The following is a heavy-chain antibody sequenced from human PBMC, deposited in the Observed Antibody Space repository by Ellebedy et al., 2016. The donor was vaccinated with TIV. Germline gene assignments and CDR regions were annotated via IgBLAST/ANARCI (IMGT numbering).Heavy chain of an antibody. V-gene: IGHV1-69*06. Sequence: SVKVSXKASGGTFSSYAISWVRQAPGQGLEWMGGIIPIFGTANYAQKFQGRVTITADKSTSTAYMELSSLRSEDTAVYYCATTLTMIVVGPAEYFQHWGQGTLVTVSS. CDR2: IIPIFGTA. CDR3: ATTLTMIVVGPAEYFQH. CDR1: GGTFSSYA. D-gene: IGHD3-22*01. J-gene: IGHJ1*01.